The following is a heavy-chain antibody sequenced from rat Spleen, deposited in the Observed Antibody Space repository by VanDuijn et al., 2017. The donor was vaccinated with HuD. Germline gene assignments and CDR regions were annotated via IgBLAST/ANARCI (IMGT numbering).Heavy chain of an antibody. CDR2: ISYSGNT. CDR1: GYSITSGY. V-gene: IGHV3-1*01. D-gene: IGHD1-1*01. CDR3: ARLMSGPFDY. Sequence: EVQLQESGPGLVKPSQSLSLTCSVTGYSITSGYGWNWIRKFPGNKMEWMGYISYSGNTNYNPSLKSRISITRDTSKNQFFLQLNSVTTEDTATYYCARLMSGPFDYWGQGVMVTVSS. J-gene: IGHJ2*01.